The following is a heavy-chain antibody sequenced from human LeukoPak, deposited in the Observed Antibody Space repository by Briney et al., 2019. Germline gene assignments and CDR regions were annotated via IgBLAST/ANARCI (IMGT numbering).Heavy chain of an antibody. CDR2: ISSSSSYI. CDR3: ARDHGSGSHYFDY. Sequence: GGSLRLSCAASGFTFSSYSMNWVRQAPGEGLEWVSSISSSSSYIYYADSVKGRFTISRDNAKNPLYLQMNSLRAEDTAVYYCARDHGSGSHYFDYWGQGTLVTVSS. CDR1: GFTFSSYS. J-gene: IGHJ4*02. V-gene: IGHV3-21*01. D-gene: IGHD3-10*01.